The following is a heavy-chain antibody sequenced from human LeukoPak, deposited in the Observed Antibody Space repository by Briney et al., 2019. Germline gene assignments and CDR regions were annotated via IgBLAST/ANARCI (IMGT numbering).Heavy chain of an antibody. Sequence: GGSLRLSCAASGFTFSSYGMHWVRQAPGKGLEWVAVIWYDGSNKYYADSVKGRFTISRDNPKNTLYLQMNSLRAEDTAVYYCALSSGYYYGLDYWGQGTLVTVSS. V-gene: IGHV3-33*01. CDR2: IWYDGSNK. D-gene: IGHD3-22*01. J-gene: IGHJ4*02. CDR1: GFTFSSYG. CDR3: ALSSGYYYGLDY.